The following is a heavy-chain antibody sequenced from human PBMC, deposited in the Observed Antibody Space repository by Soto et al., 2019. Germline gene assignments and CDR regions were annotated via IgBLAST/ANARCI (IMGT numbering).Heavy chain of an antibody. V-gene: IGHV3-11*01. CDR1: GFTFSDYY. Sequence: LRLSCTTSGFTFSDYYMTWVRQAPGKGLEWISYMSGSGDAIYYADSVKGRFTISRDNAKNSLHLEMNSLRVEDTAMYYCVRGNFYYGMDVWGQGTTVTVSS. CDR2: MSGSGDAI. J-gene: IGHJ6*02. CDR3: VRGNFYYGMDV.